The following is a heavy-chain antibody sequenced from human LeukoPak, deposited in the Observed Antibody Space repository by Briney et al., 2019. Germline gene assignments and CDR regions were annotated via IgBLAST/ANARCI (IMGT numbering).Heavy chain of an antibody. J-gene: IGHJ3*02. CDR2: IFYSGST. CDR1: HYSVNDGYY. CDR3: AKSNGYGLVDI. D-gene: IGHD3-10*01. Sequence: PSETLSLTCTVSHYSVNDGYYWGWIRQPPGKGLEWIGNIFYSGSTYYSPSLKSRVTISLDTSRNQFSLKLNSVTAADTAVYYCAKSNGYGLVDIWGQGTMVTVSS. V-gene: IGHV4-38-2*02.